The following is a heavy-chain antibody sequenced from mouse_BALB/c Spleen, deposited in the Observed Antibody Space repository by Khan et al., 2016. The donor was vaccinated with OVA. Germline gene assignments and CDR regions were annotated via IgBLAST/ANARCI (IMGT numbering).Heavy chain of an antibody. D-gene: IGHD2-1*01. V-gene: IGHV5-9-3*01. CDR3: ARPPYGNFAY. CDR2: ISSDGDYT. CDR1: GFTFTTFA. Sequence: DVKLVESGGGLVKPGGSLKLSCAASGFTFTTFAMSWVRQTPEKRLEWVATISSDGDYTYYPDNVTGRFTISRDNAKNTLYLQMSSLRSEDTAMYYCARPPYGNFAYWGQGTLVTVSA. J-gene: IGHJ3*01.